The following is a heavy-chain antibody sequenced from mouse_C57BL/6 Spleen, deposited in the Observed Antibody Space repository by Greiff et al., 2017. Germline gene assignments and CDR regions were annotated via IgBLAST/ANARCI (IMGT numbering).Heavy chain of an antibody. J-gene: IGHJ2*02. V-gene: IGHV5-17*01. D-gene: IGHD1-1*02. CDR2: ISSGSSTI. CDR1: GFTFTDYG. Sequence: EVQRQESGAGLVKPGASLKLSCAASGFTFTDYGMHWVRQAPEKGLEWVGYISSGSSTIYYADTVKGRFTISGDNAESTLFMQMTSLRSEDTAMYYCARAAVVDYWGQGTSLTVSS. CDR3: ARAAVVDY.